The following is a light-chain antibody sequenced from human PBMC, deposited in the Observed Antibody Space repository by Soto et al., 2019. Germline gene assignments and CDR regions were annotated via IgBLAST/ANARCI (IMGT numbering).Light chain of an antibody. CDR3: XXXXXXXXAX. J-gene: IGKJ4*01. CDR1: QSISSN. CDR2: RTS. Sequence: VMTPSPATPAVSPGERATLSRRASQSISSNLAWYQQKPGQAPRLLMFRTSSRATGFPARFSGSGSGTEFNLTISSLQSEDFGVYXXXXXXXXXXAXFGGGTKVDIK. V-gene: IGKV3-15*01.